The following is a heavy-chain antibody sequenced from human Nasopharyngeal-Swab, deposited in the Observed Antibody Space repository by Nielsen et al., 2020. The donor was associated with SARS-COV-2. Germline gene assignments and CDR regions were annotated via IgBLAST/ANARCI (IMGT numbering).Heavy chain of an antibody. V-gene: IGHV3-66*01. CDR3: AMLEGSGNYYSRPTDC. J-gene: IGHJ4*02. Sequence: GESLKISCAASGLTVSSNYMSWVRQAPGKGLEWVSVIYSGDGTYYADSVKGRFTISRDNSASTLYLQMSSLRAEDTAVYYCAMLEGSGNYYSRPTDCWGQGILVTVSS. CDR2: IYSGDGT. D-gene: IGHD3-10*01. CDR1: GLTVSSNY.